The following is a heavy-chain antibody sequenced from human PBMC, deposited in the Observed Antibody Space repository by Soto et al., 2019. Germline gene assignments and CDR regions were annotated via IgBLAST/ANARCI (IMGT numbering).Heavy chain of an antibody. V-gene: IGHV3-21*01. CDR2: ISCSSSYI. J-gene: IGHJ4*02. CDR3: ARAGCSSTSCYLFLEWLPVDY. Sequence: EVQLVESGGGLVKPGGSLRLSCAASGFTFSSYSMNWVRQAPGKGLEWVSSISCSSSYIYYADSVKGRFTISRDNAKNSLYLQMNSLRAEDTAVYYCARAGCSSTSCYLFLEWLPVDYLGQGTLVTVSS. D-gene: IGHD2-2*01. CDR1: GFTFSSYS.